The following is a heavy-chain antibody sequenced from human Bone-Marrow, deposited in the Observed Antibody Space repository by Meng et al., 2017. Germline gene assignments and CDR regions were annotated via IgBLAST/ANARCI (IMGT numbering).Heavy chain of an antibody. V-gene: IGHV1-69*01. Sequence: QVQVLEAGAGVQKPGCSVKVSCKASGGTFSSYAISWGRQAPGQGLEWMGGIIPIFGTANYAQKFQGRVTITADESTSTAYMELSSLRSEDTAVYYCARTYGDYCFDYWGQGTLVTVSS. J-gene: IGHJ4*02. CDR3: ARTYGDYCFDY. D-gene: IGHD4-17*01. CDR1: GGTFSSYA. CDR2: IIPIFGTA.